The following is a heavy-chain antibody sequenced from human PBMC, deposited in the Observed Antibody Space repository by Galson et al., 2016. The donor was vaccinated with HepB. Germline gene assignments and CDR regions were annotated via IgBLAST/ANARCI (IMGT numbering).Heavy chain of an antibody. D-gene: IGHD6-13*01. CDR1: GFTFSSYA. CDR2: ISGSSSTI. V-gene: IGHV3-48*02. Sequence: SLRLSCAASGFTFSSYAMGWVRQAPGKGLEWVSYISGSSSTIYYADSVKGRFTISRDNAKNSLYLQMNSLRDEDTAVYYCARGPYSSPVVGMDVWGQGTTVTVSS. CDR3: ARGPYSSPVVGMDV. J-gene: IGHJ6*02.